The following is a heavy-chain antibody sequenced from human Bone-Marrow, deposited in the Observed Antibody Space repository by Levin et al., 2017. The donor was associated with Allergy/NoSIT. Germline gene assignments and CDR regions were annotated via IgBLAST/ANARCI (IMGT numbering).Heavy chain of an antibody. D-gene: IGHD3-10*01. CDR2: ISWNSGSV. CDR3: AKDFFCEEDGFFGDEPHHASDS. V-gene: IGHV3-9*01. CDR1: GFKFEGYA. J-gene: IGHJ3*02. Sequence: GGSLRLSCAASGFKFEGYAMHWVRQGPGKGLQWVASISWNSGSVSYGDSVKGRFTISKDNSRNALYLQMNSLRTYATAFYYFAKDFFCEEDGFFGDEPHHASDSWGQGTLVTVSS.